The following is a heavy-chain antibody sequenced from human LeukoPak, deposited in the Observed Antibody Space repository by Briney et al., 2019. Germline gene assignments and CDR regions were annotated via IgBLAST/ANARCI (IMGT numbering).Heavy chain of an antibody. V-gene: IGHV4-39*07. J-gene: IGHJ4*02. CDR3: AREGDYGSGSYYSY. CDR2: IYYSGST. CDR1: GGSISSYY. Sequence: SETLSLTCTVSGGSISSYYWGWIRQPPGKGLEWIGSIYYSGSTYYNPSLKSRVTISVDTSKNQFSLKLSSVTAADTAVYYCAREGDYGSGSYYSYWGQGTLVTVSS. D-gene: IGHD3-10*01.